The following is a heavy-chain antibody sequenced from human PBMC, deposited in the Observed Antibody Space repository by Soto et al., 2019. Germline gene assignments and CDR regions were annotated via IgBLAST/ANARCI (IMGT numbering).Heavy chain of an antibody. CDR3: ARGRYGDS. Sequence: QIHLVQSGAEVKKPGASVKVSCKGSGYGFTTYGFTWVRQAPGQGLEWMAWISAHNGNTNYAQKRQGRVTVTRDTSTSTAYMELRRLRSDDTAVYYCARGRYGDSWGQGALVTVSS. J-gene: IGHJ4*02. D-gene: IGHD1-1*01. CDR2: ISAHNGNT. CDR1: GYGFTTYG. V-gene: IGHV1-18*01.